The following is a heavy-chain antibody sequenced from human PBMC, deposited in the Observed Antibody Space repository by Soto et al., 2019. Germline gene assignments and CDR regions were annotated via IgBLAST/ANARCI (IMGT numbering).Heavy chain of an antibody. CDR2: IYYSGST. CDR1: GYSISSSNW. D-gene: IGHD3-3*01. V-gene: IGHV4-28*01. J-gene: IGHJ5*02. Sequence: QVQLQESGPGLVKPSDTLSLTCAVSGYSISSSNWWGWIRQPPGKGLEWIGYIYYSGSTYYNPSLKSRVTMSVDTSKNQFSLKLSSVTAVDTAVYYCARVNDFWSGYLSGNWFDPWGQGTLVTVSS. CDR3: ARVNDFWSGYLSGNWFDP.